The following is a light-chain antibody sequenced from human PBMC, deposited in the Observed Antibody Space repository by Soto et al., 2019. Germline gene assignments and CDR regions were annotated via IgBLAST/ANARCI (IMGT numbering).Light chain of an antibody. J-gene: IGLJ1*01. CDR2: EVS. CDR1: SSDVGAYNY. Sequence: QSALTQPASVSGSPGQSITISCTGTSSDVGAYNYVSWYQHHPGKAPTLIISEVSNRPSGLSDRFSGSKSGNTASLTISGLQPEDEADYYCSSYTGSNLGVFGTGTKVTVL. CDR3: SSYTGSNLGV. V-gene: IGLV2-14*01.